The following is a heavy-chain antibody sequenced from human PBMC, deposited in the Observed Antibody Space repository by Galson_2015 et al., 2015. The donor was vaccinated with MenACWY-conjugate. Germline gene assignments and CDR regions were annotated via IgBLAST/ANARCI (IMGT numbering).Heavy chain of an antibody. CDR1: GFTFSSFA. CDR3: AKGLKSYYSYYYMDV. J-gene: IGHJ6*03. V-gene: IGHV3-23*01. Sequence: SLRISCAASGFTFSSFAMSWVRQAPGKGLEWVSGISADGSSTYYVDSVKGRFTISRDNSMNTLYLQMNSLRAEDSAIYYCAKGLKSYYSYYYMDVRGKGTTVSVSS. CDR2: ISADGSST. D-gene: IGHD6-19*01.